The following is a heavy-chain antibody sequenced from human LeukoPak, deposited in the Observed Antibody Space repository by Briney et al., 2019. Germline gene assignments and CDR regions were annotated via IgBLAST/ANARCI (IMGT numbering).Heavy chain of an antibody. Sequence: PGRSLSLSCTASGFTFGDYALSWFRPAPGKGLEWVGFIRSKAYDGTTEYAASAKGRFTISRDDSQRIAYLQMTSLKTEDTAVYYCTRPVDYWGQGTLVTVSS. CDR2: IRSKAYDGTT. CDR3: TRPVDY. V-gene: IGHV3-49*03. CDR1: GFTFGDYA. J-gene: IGHJ4*02.